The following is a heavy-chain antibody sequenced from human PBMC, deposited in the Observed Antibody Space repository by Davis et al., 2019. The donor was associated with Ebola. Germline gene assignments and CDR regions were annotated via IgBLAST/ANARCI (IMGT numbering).Heavy chain of an antibody. Sequence: GESLKISCAASGFTFSSYWMHWVRQAPGKGLVWVSRINSDGSSTSYADSVKGRFTISRDNSKNTLYLQMSSLRAEDTAVYYCVKDIWGTGPAVAGDYWGQGTLVTVSS. CDR1: GFTFSSYW. D-gene: IGHD6-19*01. CDR2: INSDGSST. J-gene: IGHJ4*02. CDR3: VKDIWGTGPAVAGDY. V-gene: IGHV3-74*01.